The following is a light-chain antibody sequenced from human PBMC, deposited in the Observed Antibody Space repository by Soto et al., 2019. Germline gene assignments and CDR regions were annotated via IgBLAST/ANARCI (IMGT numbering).Light chain of an antibody. Sequence: DIVMTQSPDSLAVSLGERATINCKSSQSISYSSNDKNYLAWYQQRPGQPPKLLMHWASTRESGVPDRFSGSGSGTDFTLTISSLQAEDVAVYYCQQYHSIPFTFGPGTKVDIK. CDR1: QSISYSSNDKNY. CDR2: WAS. CDR3: QQYHSIPFT. J-gene: IGKJ3*01. V-gene: IGKV4-1*01.